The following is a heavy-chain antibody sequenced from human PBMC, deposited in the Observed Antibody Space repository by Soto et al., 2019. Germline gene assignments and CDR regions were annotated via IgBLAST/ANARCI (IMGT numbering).Heavy chain of an antibody. CDR2: IYFSGST. Sequence: QLQLQESGPGLVKPSQTLSLTCAVSGGSISNGGYYWSWIRQHPGKGLEWIGSIYFSGSTYYNPSLKSRVTISVATTKNQFSLKLSSVTAADTAVYYCARDSHSQQPNHPWWGGYMDVWGKGTTVTVSS. CDR1: GGSISNGGYY. D-gene: IGHD6-13*01. CDR3: ARDSHSQQPNHPWWGGYMDV. V-gene: IGHV4-31*11. J-gene: IGHJ6*03.